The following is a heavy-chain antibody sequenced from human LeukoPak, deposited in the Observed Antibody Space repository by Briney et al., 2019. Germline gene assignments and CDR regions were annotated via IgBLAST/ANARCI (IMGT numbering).Heavy chain of an antibody. CDR2: IKSKTDGGTT. Sequence: GGSLRLSCAASGFTFSSYAMHWVRQAPGKGLEWVGRIKSKTDGGTTDYAAPVKGRFTISRDDSKNTLYLQMNSLKTEDTAVYYCTTDPGYSYEDYWGQGTLVTVSS. CDR1: GFTFSSYA. CDR3: TTDPGYSYEDY. J-gene: IGHJ4*01. V-gene: IGHV3-15*01. D-gene: IGHD5-18*01.